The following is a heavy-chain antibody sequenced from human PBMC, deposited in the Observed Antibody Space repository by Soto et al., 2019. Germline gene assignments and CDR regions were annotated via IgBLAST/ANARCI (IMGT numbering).Heavy chain of an antibody. CDR2: IYHSGST. J-gene: IGHJ6*02. Sequence: PSETLSLTFAVSGGSISSSNWWNRVRRPPWKGLEWIGEIYHSGSTNYNPSLKSRVTISVDKSKNQFSLKLSSVTAADTAVYYCAREGLGGNYYGSRMDVWGQGTTVTVSS. D-gene: IGHD3-10*01. CDR3: AREGLGGNYYGSRMDV. V-gene: IGHV4-4*02. CDR1: GGSISSSNW.